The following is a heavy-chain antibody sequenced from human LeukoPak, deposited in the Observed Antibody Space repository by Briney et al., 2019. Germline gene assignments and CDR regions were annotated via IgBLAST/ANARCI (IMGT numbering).Heavy chain of an antibody. CDR1: GYTFTSYG. D-gene: IGHD3-10*01. CDR2: FDPEDGET. V-gene: IGHV1-24*01. J-gene: IGHJ4*02. CDR3: ATRYYGSGSYYRYFDY. Sequence: ASVKVSCKASGYTFTSYGISWVRQAPGQGLEWMGGFDPEDGETIYAQKFQGRVTMTEDTSTDTAYTELSSLRSEDTAVYYCATRYYGSGSYYRYFDYWGQGTLVTDSS.